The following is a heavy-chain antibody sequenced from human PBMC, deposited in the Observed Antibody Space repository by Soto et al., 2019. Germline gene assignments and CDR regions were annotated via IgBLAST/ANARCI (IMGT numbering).Heavy chain of an antibody. J-gene: IGHJ4*02. CDR1: GGSINVADYY. V-gene: IGHV4-30-4*01. CDR3: ASQNCRGGGCFKVDY. CDR2: IYHSGST. D-gene: IGHD2-15*01. Sequence: PSETLSLTCTVSGGSINVADYYWSWIRQPPGEGLEWIGYIYHSGSTYYNPSLKSRVTISADTSKNQFSLNLSSVTAADTAVYFCASQNCRGGGCFKVDYWGQGTLVTVSS.